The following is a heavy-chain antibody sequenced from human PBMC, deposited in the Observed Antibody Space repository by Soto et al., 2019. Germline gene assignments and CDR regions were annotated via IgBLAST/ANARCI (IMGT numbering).Heavy chain of an antibody. V-gene: IGHV4-39*01. D-gene: IGHD6-13*01. CDR1: GGSISSSSYY. Sequence: QLQLQESGPGLVKPSETLSLTCTVSGGSISSSSYYWGWIRQPPGKGLEWIGSIHYSGSAYYNPSLKSRVTLSVDTSKNQFSLNLGSVTAADTAVYYCARHPSGLGSSGDLDWFDPWGQGNLVTVSS. CDR3: ARHPSGLGSSGDLDWFDP. J-gene: IGHJ5*02. CDR2: IHYSGSA.